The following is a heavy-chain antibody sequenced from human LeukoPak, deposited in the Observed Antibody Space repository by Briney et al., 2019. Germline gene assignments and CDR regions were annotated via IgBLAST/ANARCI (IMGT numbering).Heavy chain of an antibody. CDR3: ARETYYYDSSGLRYYYYYMDV. D-gene: IGHD3-22*01. V-gene: IGHV4-59*01. Sequence: SETLSLTCTVSGGSISSYYWSWIRQPPGKGLEWIGYIYYSGSTNYNPSLKSRVTISVDTSKNQFSLKLSSVTAADTAVYYCARETYYYDSSGLRYYYYYMDVWGKGITVTVSS. CDR1: GGSISSYY. J-gene: IGHJ6*03. CDR2: IYYSGST.